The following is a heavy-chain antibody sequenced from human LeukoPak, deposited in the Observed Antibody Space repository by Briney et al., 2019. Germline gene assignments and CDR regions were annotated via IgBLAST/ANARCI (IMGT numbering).Heavy chain of an antibody. CDR3: ARGAREQQLVQDWFDP. V-gene: IGHV1-8*01. Sequence: GASVKVSCKASGYTFTSYDINWVRQATGQGLEWMGWMNPNSGNTGYAQKFQGRVTMTRNTSISTAYMELSSLRSEDTAVYYCARGAREQQLVQDWFDPWGQGTLVTVSS. CDR2: MNPNSGNT. CDR1: GYTFTSYD. J-gene: IGHJ5*02. D-gene: IGHD6-13*01.